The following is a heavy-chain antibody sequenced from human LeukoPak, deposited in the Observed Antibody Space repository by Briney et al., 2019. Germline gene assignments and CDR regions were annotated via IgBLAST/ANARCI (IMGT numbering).Heavy chain of an antibody. Sequence: ASVKVSCKASGYTFTRYAMNWVRQAPGQGLEYMGWINTNTGNPTYAQGFTGRFVFSLDTSVSTAYLQISSLKAEDTAVYYCARRSMVQHLDVWGKGTTVTVSS. CDR2: INTNTGNP. CDR3: ARRSMVQHLDV. CDR1: GYTFTRYA. V-gene: IGHV7-4-1*02. D-gene: IGHD3-10*01. J-gene: IGHJ6*04.